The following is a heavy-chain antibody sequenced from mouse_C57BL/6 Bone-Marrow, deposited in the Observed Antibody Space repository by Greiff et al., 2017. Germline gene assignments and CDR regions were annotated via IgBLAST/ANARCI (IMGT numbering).Heavy chain of an antibody. CDR1: GYTFTSYT. CDR2: INPSSGYT. Sequence: LQESGAELARPGASVKMSCKASGYTFTSYTMHWVKQRPGQGLEWIGYINPSSGYTKYNQKFKDKATLTADKSSSTAYMQLSSLTSEDSAVYYCARGLPLAWFAYWGQGTLVTVSA. CDR3: ARGLPLAWFAY. J-gene: IGHJ3*01. V-gene: IGHV1-4*01.